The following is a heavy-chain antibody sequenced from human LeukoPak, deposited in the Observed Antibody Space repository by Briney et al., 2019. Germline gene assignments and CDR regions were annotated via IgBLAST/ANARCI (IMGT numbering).Heavy chain of an antibody. CDR1: GGTFSSYA. D-gene: IGHD4-11*01. V-gene: IGHV1-69*04. CDR3: AGTTVTCDY. J-gene: IGHJ4*02. Sequence: GASVKVSCKASGGTFSSYALSWARQAPGQGLEWMGRIIPTLNITQYAQKFQGRVTITADKSTSTGYMELSSLRSEDTAVYYCAGTTVTCDYWGQGTLVTVSS. CDR2: IIPTLNIT.